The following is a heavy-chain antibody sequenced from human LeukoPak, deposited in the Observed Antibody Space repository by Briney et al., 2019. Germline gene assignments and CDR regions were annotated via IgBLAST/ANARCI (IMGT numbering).Heavy chain of an antibody. Sequence: SETLSLTCNVSGGSIIKGNYYWSWIRQPAGKGLEWIGRIYTSGSTNYNPSLKSRVTISVDTSKNQFSLKLSSVTAADTAVYYCARESDYVWGSYRHDAFDIWGQGTMVTVSS. CDR3: ARESDYVWGSYRHDAFDI. CDR2: IYTSGST. CDR1: GGSIIKGNYY. V-gene: IGHV4-61*02. J-gene: IGHJ3*02. D-gene: IGHD3-16*02.